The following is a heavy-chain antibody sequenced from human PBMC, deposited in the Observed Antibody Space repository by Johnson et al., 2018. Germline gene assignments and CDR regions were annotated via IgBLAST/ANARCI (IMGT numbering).Heavy chain of an antibody. D-gene: IGHD3-22*01. V-gene: IGHV1-46*01. J-gene: IGHJ1*01. CDR1: GYTFTNYY. CDR3: ARGTFYYDTRPYYYRH. CDR2: INPNSGTT. Sequence: VQLLETGAEVKKPGASVKVSCRASGYTFTNYYLHWVRQAPGQGLEWMGIINPNSGTTGPAQKFQGRVSMTRDTSTSTVYMNLSSLRSEDTAVYYCARGTFYYDTRPYYYRHWGQGTLVTVSS.